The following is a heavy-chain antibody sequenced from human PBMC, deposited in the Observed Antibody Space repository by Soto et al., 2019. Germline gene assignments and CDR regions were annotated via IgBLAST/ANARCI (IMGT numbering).Heavy chain of an antibody. CDR3: ASWGSYRADYYYGMDV. Sequence: QVQLVQSGAAVKKPGSSVKVSCKASGGTFSSYTISWVRQAPGQGLEWMGRIIPILGIANYAQKFQGRVTITADKSTSTAYMELSSLRSEDTAVYYCASWGSYRADYYYGMDVWGQGTTVTVSS. CDR2: IIPILGIA. CDR1: GGTFSSYT. V-gene: IGHV1-69*02. D-gene: IGHD1-26*01. J-gene: IGHJ6*02.